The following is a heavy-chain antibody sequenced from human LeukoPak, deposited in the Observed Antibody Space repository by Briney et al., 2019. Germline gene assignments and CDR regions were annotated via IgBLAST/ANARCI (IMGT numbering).Heavy chain of an antibody. CDR2: ISYDGSNK. D-gene: IGHD6-25*01. J-gene: IGHJ6*02. CDR1: GFTFSSYA. CDR3: ARDLSAAIWRYGMDV. Sequence: WGSLRLSCAASGFTFSSYAMPWVRQAPGKGLEWVAVISYDGSNKYYADSVKGRFTISRDNSKNTLYLQMNSLRAEDTAVYYCARDLSAAIWRYGMDVWGQGTTVTVSS. V-gene: IGHV3-30-3*01.